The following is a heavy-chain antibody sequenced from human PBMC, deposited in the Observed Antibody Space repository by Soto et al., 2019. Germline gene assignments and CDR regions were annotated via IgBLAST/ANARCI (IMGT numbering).Heavy chain of an antibody. CDR3: ARGAYGDPVYFGH. CDR2: ISTDGTTT. J-gene: IGHJ4*02. Sequence: EVQLVESGGGLVQPGGSLRLSCEASGFTFSRYWMHWVRQAPGKGLVWVSRISTDGTTTTYADSVKGRFTISRDNAQNTLYLQTSSLRAEDTAVYYCARGAYGDPVYFGHWGQGTLVSVSS. CDR1: GFTFSRYW. V-gene: IGHV3-74*01. D-gene: IGHD4-17*01.